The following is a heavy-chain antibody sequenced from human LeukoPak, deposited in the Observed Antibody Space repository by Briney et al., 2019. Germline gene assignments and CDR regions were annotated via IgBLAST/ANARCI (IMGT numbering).Heavy chain of an antibody. V-gene: IGHV3-30*02. CDR2: IRYDGSNK. Sequence: GGSLRLSCAASGFTFSSYGMHWVRQAPGKGLEWVAFIRYDGSNKYYADSVRGRFTISRDDSKDTLYLQMNSLRGDDTAVYYCAKGSGYYTYNWFDPWGQGTLVTVSS. J-gene: IGHJ5*02. CDR3: AKGSGYYTYNWFDP. D-gene: IGHD3-3*01. CDR1: GFTFSSYG.